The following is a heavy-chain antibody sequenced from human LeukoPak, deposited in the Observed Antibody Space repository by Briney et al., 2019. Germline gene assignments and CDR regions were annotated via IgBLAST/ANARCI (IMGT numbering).Heavy chain of an antibody. CDR1: GGSFSGYY. CDR2: INHSGST. Sequence: SETLSLTCAVYGGSFSGYYWSWTRQPPGKGLEWIGEINHSGSTNYNPSLKSRLTLSLDTSKNQFSLKVTSVTAADTAVYFCARVRCSDGLCNFFDFWSQGTLVTVSS. V-gene: IGHV4-34*01. D-gene: IGHD2-15*01. CDR3: ARVRCSDGLCNFFDF. J-gene: IGHJ4*02.